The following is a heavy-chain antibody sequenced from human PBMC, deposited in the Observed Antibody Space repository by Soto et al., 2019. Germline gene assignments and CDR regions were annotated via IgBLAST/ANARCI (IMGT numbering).Heavy chain of an antibody. V-gene: IGHV3-21*01. D-gene: IGHD3-22*01. CDR2: ISSSSSYI. J-gene: IGHJ4*02. Sequence: GGSLRLSCAASGFTFSSYSMNWVRQAPGKGLEWVSSISSSSSYIHYADSVKGRFTISRDNAKNSLYLQMNSLRAEDTAVYFCARYYDSSAYYPFDYWGQGTLVTVSS. CDR1: GFTFSSYS. CDR3: ARYYDSSAYYPFDY.